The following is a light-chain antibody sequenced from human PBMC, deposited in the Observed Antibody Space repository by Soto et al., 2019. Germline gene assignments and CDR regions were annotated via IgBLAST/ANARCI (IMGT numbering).Light chain of an antibody. CDR1: LSISTY. Sequence: IQMTQSPSSLSASVGDRVSITCGASLSISTYLSWYKQEPGKAPKSLIYGASNLHSGVPSRFSGSESGTDFTLIISSLQPEDFATYYCQQTSTIPSTFGQGTKVELK. V-gene: IGKV1-39*01. CDR2: GAS. CDR3: QQTSTIPST. J-gene: IGKJ1*01.